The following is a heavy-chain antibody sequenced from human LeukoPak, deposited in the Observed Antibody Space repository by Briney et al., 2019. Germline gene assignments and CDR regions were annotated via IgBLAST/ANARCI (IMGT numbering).Heavy chain of an antibody. CDR1: GFTFTSFY. Sequence: GASVKVSCKASGFTFTSFYMHWVRQAPGQGLEWMGGIIPIFGTANYAQKFQGRVTITADESTSTAYMELSSLRSEDTAVYYCARKEDRGWYSSGWYFDYWGQGTLVTVSS. D-gene: IGHD6-19*01. CDR2: IIPIFGTA. J-gene: IGHJ4*02. V-gene: IGHV1-69*13. CDR3: ARKEDRGWYSSGWYFDY.